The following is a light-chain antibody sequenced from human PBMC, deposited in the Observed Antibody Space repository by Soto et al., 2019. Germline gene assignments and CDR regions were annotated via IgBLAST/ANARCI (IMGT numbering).Light chain of an antibody. J-gene: IGKJ1*01. V-gene: IGKV1-5*03. Sequence: DIQMTQSPSTLSASVGDRVTITCRASQSISSWLAWYQQKPGKAPKLLIYKASTLESGVPSRFSGSGSGTEFTLTIFSLQPDDFATYYCQQYDTYWTFGQGTKVDIK. CDR1: QSISSW. CDR3: QQYDTYWT. CDR2: KAS.